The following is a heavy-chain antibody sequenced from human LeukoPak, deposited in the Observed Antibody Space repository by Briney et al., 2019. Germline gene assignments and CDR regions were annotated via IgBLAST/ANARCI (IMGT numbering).Heavy chain of an antibody. Sequence: GGSLRLSCAASGLSFSSFAMSWVRQGPARGLEWVSSMRGNGETFYADSVKGRFTLSSDSSRNTVYVQLNNLRVEDKAIYYCARASWVSSTDAVRWGQGTLVTVSS. CDR3: ARASWVSSTDAVR. CDR2: MRGNGET. D-gene: IGHD2-8*01. CDR1: GLSFSSFA. V-gene: IGHV3-23*01. J-gene: IGHJ4*02.